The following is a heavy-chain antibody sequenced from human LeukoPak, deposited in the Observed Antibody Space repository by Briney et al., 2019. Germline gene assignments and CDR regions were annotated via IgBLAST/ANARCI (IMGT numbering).Heavy chain of an antibody. Sequence: GGSLRLSCAASGFTCSDYYMSWIRQAPGKGLEWVLYISSSGSTIYYADSVKGRFTISRDNAKNSLYLQMNSLRAEDTAVYYCTTGGAHVSFDYWGQGTLVTVFS. J-gene: IGHJ4*02. CDR3: TTGGAHVSFDY. CDR1: GFTCSDYY. CDR2: ISSSGSTI. V-gene: IGHV3-11*04.